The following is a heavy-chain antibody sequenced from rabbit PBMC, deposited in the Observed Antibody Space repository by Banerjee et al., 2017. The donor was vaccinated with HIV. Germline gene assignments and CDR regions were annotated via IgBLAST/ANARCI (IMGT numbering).Heavy chain of an antibody. Sequence: QSLEESGGDLVKPGASLTLTCTASGLDFSSSYYMCWVRQAPGKGLEWIACIYISNGITWYASWAKGRFTVSKTSSTTVTLQMTSLTAADTATYFCASDGPGDGVYGDAFNLWGPGTLVTVS. CDR3: ASDGPGDGVYGDAFNL. CDR2: IYISNGIT. CDR1: GLDFSSSYY. J-gene: IGHJ4*01. V-gene: IGHV1S40*01. D-gene: IGHD6-1*01.